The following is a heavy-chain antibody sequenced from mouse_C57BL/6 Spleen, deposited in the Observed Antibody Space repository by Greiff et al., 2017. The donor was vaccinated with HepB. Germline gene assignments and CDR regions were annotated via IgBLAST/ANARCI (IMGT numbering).Heavy chain of an antibody. CDR2: IWSDGST. CDR3: ARHGGLRRGAMDY. Sequence: QVQLKESGPGLVAPSQSLSITCTVSGFSLTSYGVHWVRQPPGKGLEWLVVIWSDGSTTYNSALKSRLSISKDNSKSQVFLKMNSLQTDETAMYYCARHGGLRRGAMDYWGQGTSVTVSS. D-gene: IGHD2-4*01. V-gene: IGHV2-6-1*01. CDR1: GFSLTSYG. J-gene: IGHJ4*01.